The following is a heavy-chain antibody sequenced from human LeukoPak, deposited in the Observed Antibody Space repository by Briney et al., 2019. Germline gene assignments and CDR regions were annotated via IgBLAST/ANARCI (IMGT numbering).Heavy chain of an antibody. Sequence: PSETLSLTCTVSGGSINSYYWSWIRQPPGKGLEWIGYIYYSGSTNYNPSLKSRVTISVDTSKNQLSLKLSSVTAADTAVYYCARDGDTHFDYWGQGTLVTVSS. CDR2: IYYSGST. J-gene: IGHJ4*02. V-gene: IGHV4-59*01. D-gene: IGHD7-27*01. CDR1: GGSINSYY. CDR3: ARDGDTHFDY.